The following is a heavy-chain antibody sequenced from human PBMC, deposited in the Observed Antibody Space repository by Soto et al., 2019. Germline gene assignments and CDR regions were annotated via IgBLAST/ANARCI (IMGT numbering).Heavy chain of an antibody. Sequence: TVSSNYMSWVRQAPGKGLEWVSVIYSGGSTYYADSVKGRFTISRDNSKNTLYLQMNSLRAEDTAVYYCASDPRGSEAFDIWGQGTMVT. CDR3: ASDPRGSEAFDI. D-gene: IGHD3-10*01. CDR2: IYSGGST. V-gene: IGHV3-53*01. J-gene: IGHJ3*02. CDR1: TVSSNY.